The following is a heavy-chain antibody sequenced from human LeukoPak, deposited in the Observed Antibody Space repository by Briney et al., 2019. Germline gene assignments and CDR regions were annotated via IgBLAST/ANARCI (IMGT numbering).Heavy chain of an antibody. V-gene: IGHV3-23*01. CDR1: GFTFSSYA. J-gene: IGHJ6*03. CDR3: AKHYGSGSYGSYCYYNMDV. D-gene: IGHD3-10*01. Sequence: GGSLRLSCAVSGFTFSSYAMSWVRQAPGKGLEWVPVISGSGGSTYYADSVKGRFTISRDNSMNTLYVQMNSLRAEDTAVYYCAKHYGSGSYGSYCYYNMDVWGKGTTVTVSS. CDR2: ISGSGGST.